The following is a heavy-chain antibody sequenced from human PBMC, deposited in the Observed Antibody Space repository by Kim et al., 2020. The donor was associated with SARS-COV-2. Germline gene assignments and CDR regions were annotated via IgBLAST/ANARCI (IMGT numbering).Heavy chain of an antibody. V-gene: IGHV3-48*02. CDR1: GFTFSSYS. Sequence: GGSLRLSCAASGFTFSSYSMNWVRQAPGKGLEWVSYISSSSSTIYYADSVKGRFTISRDNAKNSLYLQMNSLRDEDTAVYYCVRDKGTRTLLRPVGYFDYWGQGTLVTVSS. CDR3: VRDKGTRTLLRPVGYFDY. J-gene: IGHJ4*02. D-gene: IGHD2-21*02. CDR2: ISSSSSTI.